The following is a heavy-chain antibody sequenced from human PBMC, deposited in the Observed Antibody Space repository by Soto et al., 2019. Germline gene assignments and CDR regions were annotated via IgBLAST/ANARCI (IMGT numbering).Heavy chain of an antibody. Sequence: PGESLKISFEGSGYTFTSYYITWARQLPVKGLEWMGRIDPSDSYTTYNPSFRGHVTISAEKSIRTAYLQWSSLEASDSGMYYCARGDTAVVHKGVDVSGQGTPVSVSS. CDR2: IDPSDSYT. J-gene: IGHJ6*02. D-gene: IGHD5-18*01. CDR1: GYTFTSYY. CDR3: ARGDTAVVHKGVDV. V-gene: IGHV5-10-1*01.